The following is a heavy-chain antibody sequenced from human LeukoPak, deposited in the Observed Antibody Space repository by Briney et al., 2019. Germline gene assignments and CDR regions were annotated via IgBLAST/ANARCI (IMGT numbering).Heavy chain of an antibody. D-gene: IGHD4-11*01. CDR1: GFTFSDYS. Sequence: PGGSLRLSCAASGFTFSDYSMSWVRQPPGKGLEWLSYITSTGTTIWYADSVKGRFAISRDNAKNSLYLQMNTLRAEDTAMYYCARSYLQPWGQGTLVTVSS. CDR2: ITSTGTTI. V-gene: IGHV3-11*01. J-gene: IGHJ5*02. CDR3: ARSYLQP.